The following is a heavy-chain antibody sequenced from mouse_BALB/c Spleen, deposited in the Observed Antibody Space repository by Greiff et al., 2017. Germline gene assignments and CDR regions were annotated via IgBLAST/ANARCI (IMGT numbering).Heavy chain of an antibody. CDR3: ARRDGNYDFDV. Sequence: EVQLQQSGPGLVKPSQSLSLTCTVTGYSITSDYAWNWIRQFPGNKLEWMGYISYSGSTSYNPSLKSRISITRDTSKNQFFLQLNSVTTEDTATYYCARRDGNYDFDVWGAGTTVTVSS. CDR2: ISYSGST. V-gene: IGHV3-2*02. CDR1: GYSITSDYA. J-gene: IGHJ1*01. D-gene: IGHD2-1*01.